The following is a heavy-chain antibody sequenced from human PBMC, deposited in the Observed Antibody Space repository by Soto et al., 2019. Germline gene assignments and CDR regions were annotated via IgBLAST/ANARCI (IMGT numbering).Heavy chain of an antibody. J-gene: IGHJ4*02. V-gene: IGHV1-58*02. D-gene: IGHD3-10*01. CDR2: IVVGSGNT. CDR3: AAVGWFGDPTIDY. CDR1: GFTFTSSA. Sequence: SVKVSCKASGFTFTSSAMQWVRQARGQRLEWIGWIVVGSGNTNYAQKFQERVTITRDMSTSTAYMELSSLRSEDTAVYYCAAVGWFGDPTIDYWGQGTRVTVSS.